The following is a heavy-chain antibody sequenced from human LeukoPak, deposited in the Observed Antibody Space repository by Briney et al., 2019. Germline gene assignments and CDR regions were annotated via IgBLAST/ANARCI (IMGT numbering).Heavy chain of an antibody. CDR3: ARGSTVVTPAYYYYYMDV. V-gene: IGHV4-61*02. Sequence: SETLSLTCTVSGVSISSGSYYWSWIRQPAGKGLEWIGRIYTSGSTNYNPSLKSRVTISVDTSKNQFSLKLSSVTAADTAVYYCARGSTVVTPAYYYYYMDVWGKGTTVTVSS. CDR2: IYTSGST. D-gene: IGHD4-23*01. CDR1: GVSISSGSYY. J-gene: IGHJ6*03.